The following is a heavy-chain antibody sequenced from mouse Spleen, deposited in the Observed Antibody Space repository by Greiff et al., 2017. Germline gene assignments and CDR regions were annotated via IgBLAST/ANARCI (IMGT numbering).Heavy chain of an antibody. CDR2: IDPSDSYT. CDR3: HRYDRTLAY. D-gene: IGHD2-14*01. CDR1: GYTFTSYW. Sequence: QVQLQQPGAELVMPGASVKLSCKASGYTFTSYWMHWVKQRPGQGLEWIGEIDPSDSYTNYNQKFKGKATLTVDKSSSTAYMQLSSLTSEDSAVYYCHRYDRTLAYWGQGTLVTVSA. V-gene: IGHV1-69*01. J-gene: IGHJ3*01.